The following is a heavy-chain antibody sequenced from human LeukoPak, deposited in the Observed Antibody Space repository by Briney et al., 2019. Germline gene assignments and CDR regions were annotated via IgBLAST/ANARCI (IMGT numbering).Heavy chain of an antibody. CDR1: GASISSYY. D-gene: IGHD3-16*01. J-gene: IGHJ6*03. CDR3: ARETSQKGAHYMDV. V-gene: IGHV4-59*01. Sequence: SQTLSLTCTVSGASISSYYWSWVRQPPGKGLEWLVYIYYSVSTNYNPSLKSRVTISVDTSKNQFSLKLSSVTAADTAVYYCARETSQKGAHYMDVWGKGTTVTISS. CDR2: IYYSVST.